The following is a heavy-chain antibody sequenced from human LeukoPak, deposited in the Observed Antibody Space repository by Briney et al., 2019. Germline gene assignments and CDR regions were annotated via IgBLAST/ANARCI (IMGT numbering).Heavy chain of an antibody. D-gene: IGHD3-16*02. CDR2: INAGNGNT. J-gene: IGHJ3*01. Sequence: ASVKVSCKASGYTFTSYAMHWVRQAPGQRLEWMGWINAGNGNTKYSQKFQGRVTITRDTSASTAYMELSSLRSEDTAVYYCTREGLYAPDPSSYHRDAFDVWGQGTVVIVSS. V-gene: IGHV1-3*01. CDR1: GYTFTSYA. CDR3: TREGLYAPDPSSYHRDAFDV.